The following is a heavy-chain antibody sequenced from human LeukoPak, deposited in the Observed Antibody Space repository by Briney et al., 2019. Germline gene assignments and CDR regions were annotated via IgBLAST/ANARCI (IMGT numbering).Heavy chain of an antibody. CDR1: GFTFNSYS. Sequence: GGSLRLSCAASGFTFNSYSMNWVRQAPGKGLEWVSRINSEGSSTSYADSVKGRFTISRDNAKNTLYLQMNSLRAEDTAIYYCARAYSGSYDYWGQGTLVTVSS. CDR3: ARAYSGSYDY. CDR2: INSEGSST. V-gene: IGHV3-74*01. J-gene: IGHJ4*02. D-gene: IGHD1-26*01.